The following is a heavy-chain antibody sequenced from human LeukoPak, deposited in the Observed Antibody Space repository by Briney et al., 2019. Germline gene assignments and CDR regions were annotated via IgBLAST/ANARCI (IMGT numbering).Heavy chain of an antibody. J-gene: IGHJ3*02. CDR1: GGSISSYY. CDR3: ARGPYSYDSSGAFDI. D-gene: IGHD3-22*01. V-gene: IGHV4-59*08. CDR2: IYYSWST. Sequence: SETLSLTCSVSGGSISSYYWSWIRQPPGKGLEWIWYIYYSWSTKYNPSLKSRVTISVDTSKNQFPLKLSSVTAADTAVYFCARGPYSYDSSGAFDIWGQGTMVTVSS.